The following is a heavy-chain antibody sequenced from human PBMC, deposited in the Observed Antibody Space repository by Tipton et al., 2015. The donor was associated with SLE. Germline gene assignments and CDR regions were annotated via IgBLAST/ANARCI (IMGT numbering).Heavy chain of an antibody. CDR1: GFTFSNYW. CDR3: ARGAALGA. J-gene: IGHJ5*02. V-gene: IGHV3-7*03. D-gene: IGHD6-25*01. Sequence: SLRLSCAASGFTFSNYWMTWVRQAPGKGLEWVANIKNDGSEKYYVDSVKGRFTISRDNAKNSLYLQMNSLRVEDTAVYYCARGAALGAWGQGTLVTVSS. CDR2: IKNDGSEK.